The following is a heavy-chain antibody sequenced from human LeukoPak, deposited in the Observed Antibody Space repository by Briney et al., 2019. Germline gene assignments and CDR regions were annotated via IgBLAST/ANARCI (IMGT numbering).Heavy chain of an antibody. V-gene: IGHV1-69*13. Sequence: SVKVSCKASGGTFSSYAISWVRQAPGQGLEWMGGIIPIFGTANYAQNFQGRVTITADESTSTAYMELSSLRSEDTAVYYCARSIAAAGQYYYYYYYMDVWGKGTTVTISS. CDR1: GGTFSSYA. CDR2: IIPIFGTA. D-gene: IGHD6-13*01. J-gene: IGHJ6*03. CDR3: ARSIAAAGQYYYYYYYMDV.